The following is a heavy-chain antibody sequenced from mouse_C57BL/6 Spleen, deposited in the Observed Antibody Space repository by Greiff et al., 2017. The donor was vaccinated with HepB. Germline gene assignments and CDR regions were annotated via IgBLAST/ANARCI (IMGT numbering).Heavy chain of an antibody. CDR3: AKDDYTWFAY. Sequence: VQLQQSGAELVKPGASVKISCKASGYAFSSYWMNWVKQRPGKGLEWIGQIYPGDGDTNYNGKFKGKATLTADKSSSTAYMPLSSLPSEYSAVYPCAKDDYTWFAYWGQGTLVTVSA. CDR1: GYAFSSYW. D-gene: IGHD2-4*01. CDR2: IYPGDGDT. J-gene: IGHJ3*01. V-gene: IGHV1-80*01.